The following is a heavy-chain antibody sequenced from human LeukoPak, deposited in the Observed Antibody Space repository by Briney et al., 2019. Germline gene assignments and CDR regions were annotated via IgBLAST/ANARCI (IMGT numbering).Heavy chain of an antibody. D-gene: IGHD3-3*01. J-gene: IGHJ4*02. CDR3: AKVLGVVGDY. Sequence: PGGSLRLSCAASGFTFDDYGMSWVRQAPGKGLEWVSGIHWNGGSTGYADSVKGRFTISRDNAKNSLYLQMNILRAEDTAVYYCAKVLGVVGDYWGQGTLVTVSS. V-gene: IGHV3-20*04. CDR1: GFTFDDYG. CDR2: IHWNGGST.